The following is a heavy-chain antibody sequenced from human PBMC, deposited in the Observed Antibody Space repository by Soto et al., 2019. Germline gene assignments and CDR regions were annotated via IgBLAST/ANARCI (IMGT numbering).Heavy chain of an antibody. V-gene: IGHV4-39*02. Sequence: LSLTCSVSGGSISDSTFYWGWIRQTPGKGLEWIGSVLHTGNTYYSPSFKSRLSISVDKSQNSFSLTLNAATAADTAVYYCDAVTAVRPILDYRGQGVPVTVSS. D-gene: IGHD2-21*02. CDR2: VLHTGNT. J-gene: IGHJ4*02. CDR1: GGSISDSTFY. CDR3: DAVTAVRPILDY.